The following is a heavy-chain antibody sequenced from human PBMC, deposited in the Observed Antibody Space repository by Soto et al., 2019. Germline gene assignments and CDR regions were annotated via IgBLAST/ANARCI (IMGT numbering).Heavy chain of an antibody. CDR3: ARAAMGGSSWPFDY. D-gene: IGHD6-13*01. V-gene: IGHV4-4*02. J-gene: IGHJ4*02. CDR2: IYHSGST. Sequence: QVQLQESGPGLVKPSGTLSLTCAVSGGSISSSNWWSWVRQPPGKGLEWIGEIYHSGSTNYNPSLKSRVTIPVDKSKNQFSRKLSSGTAADTAVYYCARAAMGGSSWPFDYWGQGTLVTVSS. CDR1: GGSISSSNW.